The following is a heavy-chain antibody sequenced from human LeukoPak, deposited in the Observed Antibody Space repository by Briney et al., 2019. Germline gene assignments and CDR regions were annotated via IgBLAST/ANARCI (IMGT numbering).Heavy chain of an antibody. CDR1: GFTFDDYA. CDR3: AKAIDSSGPPFDY. D-gene: IGHD3-22*01. CDR2: ISWNSGSI. Sequence: GGSLRLSCAASGFTFDDYAMHWVRQAPGKGLEWVSGISWNSGSIGYADSVKGRFTIPRDNAKNSLYLQMNSLRAEDTALYYCAKAIDSSGPPFDYWGQGTLVTVSS. J-gene: IGHJ4*02. V-gene: IGHV3-9*01.